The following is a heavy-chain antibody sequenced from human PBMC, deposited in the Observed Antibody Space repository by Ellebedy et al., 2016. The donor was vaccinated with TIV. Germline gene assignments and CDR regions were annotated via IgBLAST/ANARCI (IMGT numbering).Heavy chain of an antibody. V-gene: IGHV1-3*01. CDR2: INAGNGNT. D-gene: IGHD3-22*01. CDR3: ARSVLIVVVSGYYFDY. CDR1: RYTFTSYA. Sequence: ASVKVSXKASRYTFTSYAMHWVRQAPGQRLEWMGWINAGNGNTKYSQKFQGRVTITRDTSASTAYMELSSLRSEDTAVYYCARSVLIVVVSGYYFDYWGQGTLVTVSS. J-gene: IGHJ4*02.